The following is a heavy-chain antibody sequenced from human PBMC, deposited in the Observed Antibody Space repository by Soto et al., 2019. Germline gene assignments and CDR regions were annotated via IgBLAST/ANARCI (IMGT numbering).Heavy chain of an antibody. J-gene: IGHJ4*02. Sequence: GSLRLSCAASGXTFGDYCMHWVRQPPGKGPEWVSRMTGDGRTTQYADSVKGRFTHSRDNAKSTLYLKMNSLRAEDTAVYYCATAAVDYWAPGTLGTVSS. V-gene: IGHV3-74*03. CDR2: MTGDGRTT. CDR3: ATAAVDY. CDR1: GXTFGDYC. D-gene: IGHD6-19*01.